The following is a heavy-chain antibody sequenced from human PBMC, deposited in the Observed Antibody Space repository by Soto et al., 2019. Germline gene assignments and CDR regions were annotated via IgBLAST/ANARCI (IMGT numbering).Heavy chain of an antibody. J-gene: IGHJ3*02. CDR1: GFAFSTYA. V-gene: IGHV3-23*01. D-gene: IGHD3-10*01. CDR2: ITYNGGNI. Sequence: EVQLLESGGALEHPGGSLRLSCAASGFAFSTYAMTWVRQAPGKGLEWVSSITYNGGNIYYADSAQGRFTVSRDNSKDTPFLQMNSLRADDTAVYYCAKDHTYGKPGAFDIWGQGTMVGVSS. CDR3: AKDHTYGKPGAFDI.